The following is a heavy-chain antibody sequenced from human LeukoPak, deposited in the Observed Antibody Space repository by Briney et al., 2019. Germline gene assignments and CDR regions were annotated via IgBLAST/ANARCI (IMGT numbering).Heavy chain of an antibody. D-gene: IGHD3-16*01. CDR3: ARQIGGALDY. CDR1: GYTFTGYY. Sequence: ASMKVSCKASGYTFTGYYMHWVRQAPGQGLEWMGWINPNNSDTNYAQKFLGRVTMTRDTSISTDYMELSRLRSDDTAVYYCARQIGGALDYWGQGTLVTVSS. CDR2: INPNNSDT. J-gene: IGHJ4*02. V-gene: IGHV1-2*02.